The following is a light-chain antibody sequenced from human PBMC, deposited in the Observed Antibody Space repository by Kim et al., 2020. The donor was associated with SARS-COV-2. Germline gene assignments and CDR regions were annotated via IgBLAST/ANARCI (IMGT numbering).Light chain of an antibody. Sequence: FMLTQPHSVSESPGKTVTISCTRSSGSIASNYVQWYQQRPGSAPTTVIYEDNQRPSGVPDRFSGSIDSSSNSASLTISGLKTEDEADYYCQSYDSSKFWVFGGGTQLTVL. V-gene: IGLV6-57*04. CDR1: SGSIASNY. CDR2: EDN. CDR3: QSYDSSKFWV. J-gene: IGLJ3*02.